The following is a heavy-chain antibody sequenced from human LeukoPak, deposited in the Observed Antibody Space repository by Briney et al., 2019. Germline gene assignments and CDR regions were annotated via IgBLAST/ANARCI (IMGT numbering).Heavy chain of an antibody. CDR2: INHSGST. J-gene: IGHJ4*02. Sequence: SETLSLTCAVYGGSLRGYYWSWIRQPPGKGLEWIGEINHSGSTNYNPSLKSRVTISVDTSKNQFSLKLSSVTAADTAVYYCARTRDYGSGSYYNDWGQGTLVTVSS. CDR3: ARTRDYGSGSYYND. V-gene: IGHV4-34*01. CDR1: GGSLRGYY. D-gene: IGHD3-10*01.